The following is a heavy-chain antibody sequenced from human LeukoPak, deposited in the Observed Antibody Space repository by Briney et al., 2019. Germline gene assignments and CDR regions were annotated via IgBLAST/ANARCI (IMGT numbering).Heavy chain of an antibody. J-gene: IGHJ4*02. CDR1: GFTVSSDY. CDR3: ARDRIAVAGTYFDY. CDR2: IYRGGST. D-gene: IGHD6-19*01. Sequence: GGSLRLSCAASGFTVSSDYMSWVRQAPGKGLEWVSVIYRGGSTYYADSVKGRFTISRDNSKNTLYLQMNSLRAEDTAVYHCARDRIAVAGTYFDYWGQGTLVTVSS. V-gene: IGHV3-53*01.